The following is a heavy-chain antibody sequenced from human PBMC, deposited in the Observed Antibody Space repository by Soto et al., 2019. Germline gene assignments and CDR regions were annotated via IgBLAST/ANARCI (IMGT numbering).Heavy chain of an antibody. CDR3: AESMGGSVTSVS. V-gene: IGHV1-18*01. CDR2: ISNYNGIT. Sequence: QVELVQSGAEVKKPGASVKVSCKASGYIFTSYGISWVRQAPGEGLEWMGWISNYNGITNYAQKVQGRGTLTTDRSTSTAYMELRSLRSDDTAVYYCAESMGGSVTSVSWGQGTLVTVSS. CDR1: GYIFTSYG. J-gene: IGHJ4*02. D-gene: IGHD4-17*01.